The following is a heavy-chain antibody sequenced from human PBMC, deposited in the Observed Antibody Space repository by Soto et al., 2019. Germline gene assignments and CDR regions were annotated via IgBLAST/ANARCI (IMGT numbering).Heavy chain of an antibody. CDR3: TTLRLDP. D-gene: IGHD3-9*01. J-gene: IGHJ5*02. Sequence: QAQLVQSGSEVKKPGASVKVSCQASGYTFTACYMNWVRQAPGQGLEWMGWVNPNTGVTKYAQKFQGRVTMTRDTSINTAYMELSGLTSDDTAVYYCTTLRLDPWGQGTLVTVSS. V-gene: IGHV1-2*02. CDR1: GYTFTACY. CDR2: VNPNTGVT.